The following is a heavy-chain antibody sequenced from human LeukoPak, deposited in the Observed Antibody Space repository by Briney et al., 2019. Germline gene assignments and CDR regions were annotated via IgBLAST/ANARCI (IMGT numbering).Heavy chain of an antibody. CDR2: ISSSGLTI. J-gene: IGHJ4*02. Sequence: PGGSLRPSCAASGFTFSDYYMNWIRQAPGKGLEWLSYISSSGLTIYYADSVKGRFTISRDNAKNSLYLQMNSLRAEDTAVYYCARDMGTYYYGSGSNSPDYWGQGTLVTVSS. CDR1: GFTFSDYY. D-gene: IGHD3-10*01. V-gene: IGHV3-11*01. CDR3: ARDMGTYYYGSGSNSPDY.